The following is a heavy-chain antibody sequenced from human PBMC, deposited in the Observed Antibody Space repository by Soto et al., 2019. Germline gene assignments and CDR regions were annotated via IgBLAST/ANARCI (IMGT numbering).Heavy chain of an antibody. Sequence: SETLSLTCAVYGGSFSGYYWSWIRQPPGKGLEWIGEINHSGSTNYNPSLKSRVTISVDTSKNQFSLKLSSVTAADTAVYYCARGQSSPNNSATKTPWFDPWGQGTLVTVSS. V-gene: IGHV4-34*01. CDR1: GGSFSGYY. D-gene: IGHD1-26*01. J-gene: IGHJ5*02. CDR3: ARGQSSPNNSATKTPWFDP. CDR2: INHSGST.